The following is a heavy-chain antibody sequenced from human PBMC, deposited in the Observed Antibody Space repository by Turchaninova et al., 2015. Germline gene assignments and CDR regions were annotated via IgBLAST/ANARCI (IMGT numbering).Heavy chain of an antibody. CDR2: INHSGST. Sequence: QVQLQQWGAGLLKPSETLSLTCAVYVGSFSGSYWSWIRQPPGKGLEWIGEINHSGSTNYNPSLKSRVTISVDTSKNQFSLKLSSVTAADTAVYYCARGTTALTFDYWGQGTLVTVSS. V-gene: IGHV4-34*01. D-gene: IGHD1-1*01. J-gene: IGHJ4*02. CDR1: VGSFSGSY. CDR3: ARGTTALTFDY.